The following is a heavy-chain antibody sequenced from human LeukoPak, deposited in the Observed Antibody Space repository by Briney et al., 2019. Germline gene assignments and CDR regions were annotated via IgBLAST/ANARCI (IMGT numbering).Heavy chain of an antibody. CDR3: ARARYGSGSYFFDY. CDR2: IYYSGST. D-gene: IGHD3-10*01. J-gene: IGHJ4*02. Sequence: SETLSLTCTVSGGSISSGDYYWSWIRQPPGKGLEWIGYIYYSGSTYYNPSLKSRVSTSVDTSKNQFSLKLSSVTAADTAVYYCARARYGSGSYFFDYRGQGTLVTVSS. V-gene: IGHV4-30-4*08. CDR1: GGSISSGDYY.